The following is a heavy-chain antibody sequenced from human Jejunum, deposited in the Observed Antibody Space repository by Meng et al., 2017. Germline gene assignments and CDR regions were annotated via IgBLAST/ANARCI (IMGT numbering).Heavy chain of an antibody. Sequence: EVQLEGSGGGLVNPGGSLRLSCAASGFTFTTAWMTWVRRTPGRGLEWVGRIKSNNDGGTTDYAAPVKGRFTISRDDSKSTLYLQMNSLKIEDTAMYYCGTDIYDWGQGTLVTVSS. J-gene: IGHJ4*02. CDR1: GFTFTTAW. CDR3: GTDIYD. D-gene: IGHD2/OR15-2a*01. CDR2: IKSNNDGGTT. V-gene: IGHV3-15*01.